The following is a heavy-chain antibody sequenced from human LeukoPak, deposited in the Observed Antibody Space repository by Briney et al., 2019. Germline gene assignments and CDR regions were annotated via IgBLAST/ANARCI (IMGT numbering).Heavy chain of an antibody. CDR3: ARLWGYSGYTPYGMDV. V-gene: IGHV4-31*03. D-gene: IGHD5-12*01. Sequence: SETLSLTCTVSGGSISSDGYYWNWIRQHPGKGLEWIGNIYYSGSTYYNPSLKSRVSISLDTSKNHFSLKIISVTAADTAVYYCARLWGYSGYTPYGMDVWGQGTTVTVSS. J-gene: IGHJ6*02. CDR2: IYYSGST. CDR1: GGSISSDGYY.